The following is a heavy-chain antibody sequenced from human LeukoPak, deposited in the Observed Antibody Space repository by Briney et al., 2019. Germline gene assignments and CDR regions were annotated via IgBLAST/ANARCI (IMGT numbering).Heavy chain of an antibody. CDR3: TTAGNSRDA. CDR2: IISKTDAVTT. CDR1: GFTFSNAW. D-gene: IGHD1/OR15-1a*01. J-gene: IGHJ4*02. V-gene: IGHV3-15*01. Sequence: PGGSLRLSCAASGFTFSNAWVSWVRQAPGKGLEGVGRIISKTDAVTTDYAAAVKGRFTISRAEPKYSLYLPMDSLKTEDTAVYYCTTAGNSRDAGGQGTLVTVSS.